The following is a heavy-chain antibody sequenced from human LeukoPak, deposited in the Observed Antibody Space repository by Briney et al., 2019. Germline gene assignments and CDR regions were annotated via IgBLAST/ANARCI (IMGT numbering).Heavy chain of an antibody. D-gene: IGHD6-19*01. CDR2: IYHSGST. Sequence: SSETLSLTCAVSGGSISSGGYCWSWIRQPPGKGLEWIGYIYHSGSTYYNPSLKSRVTISVDRSKNQFSLRLSSVTAADTAVYYCARGRSSGWIDYWGQETLVTVSS. V-gene: IGHV4-30-2*01. CDR1: GGSISSGGYC. CDR3: ARGRSSGWIDY. J-gene: IGHJ4*02.